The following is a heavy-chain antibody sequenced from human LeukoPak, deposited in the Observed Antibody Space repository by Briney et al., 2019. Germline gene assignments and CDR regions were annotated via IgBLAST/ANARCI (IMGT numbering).Heavy chain of an antibody. CDR2: IYSGGST. D-gene: IGHD4-17*01. J-gene: IGHJ3*02. Sequence: PGGSLRLSCAASGFTVSSNYISWVRQAPGKGLEWVSVIYSGGSTYYADSVKGRFTISRDNSKNTLHLQMNSLRAEDTAVYYCARDLRTTGAFDIWGQGTMVTVSS. V-gene: IGHV3-53*01. CDR3: ARDLRTTGAFDI. CDR1: GFTVSSNY.